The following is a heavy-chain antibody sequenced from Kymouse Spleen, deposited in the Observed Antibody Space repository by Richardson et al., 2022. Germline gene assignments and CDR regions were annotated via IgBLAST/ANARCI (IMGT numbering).Heavy chain of an antibody. J-gene: IGHJ4*02. CDR3: ARDPYNWNSPFDY. CDR1: GFTFSSYW. V-gene: IGHV3-7*01. D-gene: IGHD1-7*01. CDR2: IKQDGSEK. Sequence: EVQLVESGGGLVQPGGSLRLSCAASGFTFSSYWMSWVRQAPGKGLEWVANIKQDGSEKYYVDSVKGRFTISRDNAKNSLYLQMNSLRAEDTAVYYCARDPYNWNSPFDYWGQGTLVTVSS.